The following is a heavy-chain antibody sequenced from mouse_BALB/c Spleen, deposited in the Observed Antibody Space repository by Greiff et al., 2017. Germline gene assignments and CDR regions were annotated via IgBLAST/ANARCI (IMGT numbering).Heavy chain of an antibody. CDR2: ISSGGSYT. V-gene: IGHV5-9-3*01. CDR1: GFTFSSYA. J-gene: IGHJ2*01. CDR3: ARYDYYFDY. Sequence: EVKLQESGGGLVKPGGSLKLSCAASGFTFSSYAMSWVRQTPEKRLEWVATISSGGSYTYYPDSVKGRFTISRDNAKNTLYLQMSSLRSEDTAMYYCARYDYYFDYWGQGTTLTVSS. D-gene: IGHD2-4*01.